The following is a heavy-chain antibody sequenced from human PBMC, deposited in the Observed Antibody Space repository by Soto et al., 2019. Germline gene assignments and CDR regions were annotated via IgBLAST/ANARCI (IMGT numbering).Heavy chain of an antibody. Sequence: GGSLRLSCAASGCTFSSYGMHWVRQAPGKGLEWVAVIWYDGSNKYYADSVKGRFTISRDNSKNTLYLQMNSLRAEDTAVYYCARDDFRWGPAQYYFDYWGQGTLVTVSS. CDR3: ARDDFRWGPAQYYFDY. J-gene: IGHJ4*02. CDR2: IWYDGSNK. CDR1: GCTFSSYG. D-gene: IGHD2-2*01. V-gene: IGHV3-33*01.